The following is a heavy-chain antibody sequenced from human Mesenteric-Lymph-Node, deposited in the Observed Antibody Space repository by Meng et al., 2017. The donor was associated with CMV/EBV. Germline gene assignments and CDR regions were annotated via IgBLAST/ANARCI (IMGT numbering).Heavy chain of an antibody. CDR3: ARGRIGYSYGYFDY. D-gene: IGHD5-18*01. V-gene: IGHV4-34*01. CDR2: INHSGST. J-gene: IGHJ4*02. Sequence: ESLKISCAASGFTFSSYWMSWVRQAPGKGLEWIGEINHSGSTNYNPSLKSRVTISVDTSKNQFSLKLSSVTAADTAVYYCARGRIGYSYGYFDYWGQGTLVTVSS. CDR1: GFTFSSYW.